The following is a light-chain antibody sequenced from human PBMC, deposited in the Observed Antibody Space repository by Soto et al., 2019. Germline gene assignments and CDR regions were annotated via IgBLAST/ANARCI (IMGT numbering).Light chain of an antibody. J-gene: IGKJ1*01. CDR1: QSIDSY. CDR3: QQNYVSPWT. V-gene: IGKV1-39*01. CDR2: AAS. Sequence: DIQVTQSPSSLSASVGDRVTITCRASQSIDSYLNWYQQKPGKAPKVLIYAASRLQSGVPSRFSGSGSGTDFTLTISSLQPEDFATYYCQQNYVSPWTFGQGTKVEIK.